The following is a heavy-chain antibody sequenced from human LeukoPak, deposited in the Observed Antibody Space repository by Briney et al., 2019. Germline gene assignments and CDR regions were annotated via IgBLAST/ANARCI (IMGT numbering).Heavy chain of an antibody. J-gene: IGHJ3*02. CDR3: ARLGYSSGWYDAFDI. Sequence: SETLSLTCTVSGGSISSSSYYWGWIRQPPGKGLEWNGSIYYSGSTYYNPSLKSRVTISVDTSKNQFSLKLSSVTAADTAVYYCARLGYSSGWYDAFDIWGQGTMVTISS. CDR1: GGSISSSSYY. D-gene: IGHD6-19*01. V-gene: IGHV4-39*01. CDR2: IYYSGST.